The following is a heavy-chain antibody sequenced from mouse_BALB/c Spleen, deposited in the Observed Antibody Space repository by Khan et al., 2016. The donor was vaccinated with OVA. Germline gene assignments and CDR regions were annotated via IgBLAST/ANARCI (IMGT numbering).Heavy chain of an antibody. CDR1: GYTFTDYY. CDR3: ARRNYFGYTFAY. J-gene: IGHJ3*01. CDR2: ISPGSGDT. D-gene: IGHD1-2*01. V-gene: IGHV1-77*01. Sequence: QVQLQQSGAELARPGASVKLSCKASGYTFTDYYINWVKQRTGQGLEWIGEISPGSGDTYYNEKFKGKATLNADKSSSTAYMQLSSLTSEASAVYFCARRNYFGYTFAYWGQGTLVTVSA.